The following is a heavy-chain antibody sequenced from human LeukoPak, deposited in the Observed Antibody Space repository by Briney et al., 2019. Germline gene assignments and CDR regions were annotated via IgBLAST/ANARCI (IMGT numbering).Heavy chain of an antibody. CDR3: ARGRRVGANI. D-gene: IGHD1-26*01. J-gene: IGHJ4*02. CDR1: GGSISSYY. V-gene: IGHV4-59*01. Sequence: SETLSLTCTVSGGSISSYYWSWIRQPPGKGLEWIGYIYYSGSTNYNPSLKSRCTISVDTSKNQFSLKQRSVTAADTAVYYCARGRRVGANIWGQGTLVTVSS. CDR2: IYYSGST.